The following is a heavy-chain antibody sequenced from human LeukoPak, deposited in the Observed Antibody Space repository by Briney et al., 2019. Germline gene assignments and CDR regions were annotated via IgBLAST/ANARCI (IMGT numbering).Heavy chain of an antibody. CDR1: GYTFTSYG. J-gene: IGHJ4*02. Sequence: ASVKVSCKASGYTFTSYGISWVRQAPGQGLEWMGWISAYNGNTNYAQKLQGRVTMTRDTSTSTVYMELSSLRSEDTAVYYCARDMVFASAATNDYWGQGTLVTVSS. D-gene: IGHD3-10*01. CDR3: ARDMVFASAATNDY. V-gene: IGHV1-18*01. CDR2: ISAYNGNT.